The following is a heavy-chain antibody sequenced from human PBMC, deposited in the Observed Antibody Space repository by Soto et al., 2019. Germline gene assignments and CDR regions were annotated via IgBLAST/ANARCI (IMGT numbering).Heavy chain of an antibody. CDR3: ARAEAGTYGMDV. J-gene: IGHJ6*02. V-gene: IGHV1-69*13. D-gene: IGHD6-19*01. CDR2: IIPIFGTA. CDR1: GGTFSSYA. Sequence: LVKVSCKASGGTFSSYAISWVRQAPGQGLEWMGGIIPIFGTANYAQKFQGRVTITADESTSTAYMELSSLRSEDTAVYYCARAEAGTYGMDVWGQGTTVTVSS.